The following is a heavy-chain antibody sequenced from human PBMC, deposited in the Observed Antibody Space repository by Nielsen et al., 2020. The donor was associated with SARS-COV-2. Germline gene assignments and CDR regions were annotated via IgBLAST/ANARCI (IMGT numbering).Heavy chain of an antibody. J-gene: IGHJ3*02. Sequence: ASVKVSCKASEYTFSNYYIHWVRQAPGQGLEWMGIINPSGGTTRDAQKFQGRVTMTRDTSTNTVYMELSSLRSEDTAVYYCARDYYGLGSYGTDTFDIWGQGTMVTVSS. V-gene: IGHV1-46*01. CDR1: EYTFSNYY. CDR2: INPSGGTT. CDR3: ARDYYGLGSYGTDTFDI. D-gene: IGHD3-10*01.